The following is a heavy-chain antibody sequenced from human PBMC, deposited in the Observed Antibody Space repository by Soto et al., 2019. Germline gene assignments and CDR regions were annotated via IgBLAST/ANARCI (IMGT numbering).Heavy chain of an antibody. CDR3: ARQHLIPAAGHYYYYGMDV. Sequence: QVQLVQSGAEVKKPGASVKVSCKASGYTFTSYGISWVRQAPGQWLEWMGWISAYNGNTNYAQKLQGRVTMTTDTSTSTAYMELRSLKSDDTAVYYCARQHLIPAAGHYYYYGMDVWGQGTTVTASS. CDR2: ISAYNGNT. V-gene: IGHV1-18*04. CDR1: GYTFTSYG. J-gene: IGHJ6*02. D-gene: IGHD6-13*01.